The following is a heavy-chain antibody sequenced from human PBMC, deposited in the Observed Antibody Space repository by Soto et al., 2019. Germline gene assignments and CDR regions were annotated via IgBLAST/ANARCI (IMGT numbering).Heavy chain of an antibody. D-gene: IGHD2-15*01. CDR1: GYTFGTYW. CDR3: ARVQRFCSGGTCYVRFLDY. J-gene: IGHJ4*02. Sequence: GESLKISCKGSGYTFGTYWIAWVRQMPGKGLQWMGIIYPGDSDTRYSPSFQGLVTISADKSINTASLQWSSLEASDTAMYYCARVQRFCSGGTCYVRFLDYWGQGTLVTVSS. CDR2: IYPGDSDT. V-gene: IGHV5-51*01.